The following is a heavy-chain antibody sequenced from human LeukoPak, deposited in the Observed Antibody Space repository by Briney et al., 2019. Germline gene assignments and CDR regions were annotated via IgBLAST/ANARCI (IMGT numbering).Heavy chain of an antibody. Sequence: QPGGSLRLSCAASGFTFSSYAMSWVRQAPGKGLEWVSAISGSGGSTYYADSVKGRFTISRDNSKNTLYLQMNSLRAEDTAVYYCAKGDDSSGYYSLDDYWSQGTLVTVSS. CDR1: GFTFSSYA. D-gene: IGHD3-22*01. CDR2: ISGSGGST. V-gene: IGHV3-23*01. J-gene: IGHJ4*02. CDR3: AKGDDSSGYYSLDDY.